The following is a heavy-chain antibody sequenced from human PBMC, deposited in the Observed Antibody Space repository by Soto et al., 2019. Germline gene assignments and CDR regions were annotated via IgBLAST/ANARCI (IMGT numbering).Heavy chain of an antibody. Sequence: GSLVLSCSASGLTFSSYWMSWVRQAPGKGLEWVANIKQDGSQKYYVDSVKGRFTISRDNAKNSLYLQMNSLRVEDTAVYYCATAYYYDSSGYSPGGYWGQGTPVTVYS. CDR1: GLTFSSYW. D-gene: IGHD3-22*01. V-gene: IGHV3-7*01. CDR2: IKQDGSQK. J-gene: IGHJ4*02. CDR3: ATAYYYDSSGYSPGGY.